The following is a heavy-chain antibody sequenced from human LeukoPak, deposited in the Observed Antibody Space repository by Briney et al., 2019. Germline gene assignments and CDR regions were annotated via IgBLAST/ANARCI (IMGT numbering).Heavy chain of an antibody. D-gene: IGHD3-22*01. V-gene: IGHV4-4*07. CDR2: IYTSGST. J-gene: IGHJ6*03. CDR1: GGSITSFY. CDR3: ARVRYYYDSSGYSPDYYYMDV. Sequence: PSETLSLTCTVSGGSITSFYWTWIRQSAEKGLEWIGRIYTSGSTNYNPSLKSRVTMSVDTSKNQFSLKLSSVTAADTAVYYCARVRYYYDSSGYSPDYYYMDVWGKGTTVTVSS.